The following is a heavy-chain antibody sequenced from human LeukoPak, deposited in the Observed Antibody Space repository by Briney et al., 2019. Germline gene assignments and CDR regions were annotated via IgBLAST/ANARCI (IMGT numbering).Heavy chain of an antibody. CDR1: GFPFSSSW. CDR2: ISGDGGST. J-gene: IGHJ5*02. CDR3: ATGATRLFDP. V-gene: IGHV3-74*01. Sequence: PGGSLRLSCAASGFPFSSSWVHWVRQAPGKGLVWVSRISGDGGSTEYADSVKGRFAISRDNAKNTLYLQMNSLRAEDTAVYYCATGATRLFDPWGQGTLVTVSS.